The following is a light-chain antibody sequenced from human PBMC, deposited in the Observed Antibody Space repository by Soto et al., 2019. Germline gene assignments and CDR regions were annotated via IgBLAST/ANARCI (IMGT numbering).Light chain of an antibody. CDR3: YSYTSSSTLRV. V-gene: IGLV2-14*01. Sequence: QSALTQPASVSGSPGQSITISCTGTSSDVGDYDFVSWYQQHPGKAPKLMIYEVSNRPSGVSNRFSGSKSGNTASLTISGLQAEDEAEYYCYSYTSSSTLRVFGSGTKVTVL. CDR2: EVS. J-gene: IGLJ1*01. CDR1: SSDVGDYDF.